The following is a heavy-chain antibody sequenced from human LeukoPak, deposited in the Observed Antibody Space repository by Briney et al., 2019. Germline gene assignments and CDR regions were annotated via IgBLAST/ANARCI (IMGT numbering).Heavy chain of an antibody. V-gene: IGHV4-34*01. CDR1: GGSFSGYY. CDR3: AREEGSGSSQLDY. D-gene: IGHD3-10*01. J-gene: IGHJ4*02. Sequence: SETLSLTCAVSGGSFSGYYWSWIRQPPGKGLEWIGEINHSGSTNYNPSLKSRVTISVDTSKNQFSLKLSSVTAADTAVYYCAREEGSGSSQLDYWGQGTLVTVSS. CDR2: INHSGST.